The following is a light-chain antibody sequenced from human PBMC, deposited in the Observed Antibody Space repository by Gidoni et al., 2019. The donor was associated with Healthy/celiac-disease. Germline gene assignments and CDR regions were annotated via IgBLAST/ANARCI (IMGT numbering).Light chain of an antibody. Sequence: DIVLTQSPGTLSLSPGERATLSCRASQSVSSSDLAWYQQKPGQAPRLLIYGASSRATGIPDRFSGSGSGTDFTLTISRLEPEDFAVYYCQQYGSSPPVTFGGGTKVEIK. CDR2: GAS. CDR1: QSVSSSD. CDR3: QQYGSSPPVT. J-gene: IGKJ4*01. V-gene: IGKV3-20*01.